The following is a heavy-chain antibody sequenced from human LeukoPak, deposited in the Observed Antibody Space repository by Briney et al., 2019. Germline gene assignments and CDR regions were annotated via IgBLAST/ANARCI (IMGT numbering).Heavy chain of an antibody. CDR2: ISSSSSYI. D-gene: IGHD3-16*02. Sequence: GGSLRLSCAASGFTFSSYSMNWVRQAPGKGLEWVSSISSSSSYIYYADSVKGRFTISRDNAKNSLYLQMNSLRAEDTAVYYCARDKVTFGGVIGYAFDIWGQGTMVTVSS. CDR3: ARDKVTFGGVIGYAFDI. V-gene: IGHV3-21*01. CDR1: GFTFSSYS. J-gene: IGHJ3*02.